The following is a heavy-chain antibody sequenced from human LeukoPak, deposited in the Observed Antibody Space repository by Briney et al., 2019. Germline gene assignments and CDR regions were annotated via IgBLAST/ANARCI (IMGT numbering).Heavy chain of an antibody. D-gene: IGHD6-6*01. CDR2: IYYSGST. CDR3: ARDWGVSARPGYMDV. V-gene: IGHV4-59*01. Sequence: SETLSLTCTVSGGSISSYYWSWIRQPPGKGLEWIGYIYYSGSTNYKPSVKSRVTISVDTSKNQFSLKLSSVTAADTAVYYCARDWGVSARPGYMDVWGKGTTVTVSS. CDR1: GGSISSYY. J-gene: IGHJ6*03.